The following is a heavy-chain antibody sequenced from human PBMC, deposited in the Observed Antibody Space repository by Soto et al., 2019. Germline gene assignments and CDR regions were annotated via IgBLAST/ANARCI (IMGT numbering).Heavy chain of an antibody. CDR2: IIPVFGTG. CDR3: ARVGGTGGYTYGLDY. D-gene: IGHD5-18*01. Sequence: QVQLVQSGAEVKKPGSSVKVSCKASGGTFSSYAISWVRQAPGQGLEWMGGIIPVFGTGIYAQKFQGRVTITADKSTNTAYKVLSSLRSEDTAVYFCARVGGTGGYTYGLDYWGQGTLVTVSS. CDR1: GGTFSSYA. V-gene: IGHV1-69*06. J-gene: IGHJ4*02.